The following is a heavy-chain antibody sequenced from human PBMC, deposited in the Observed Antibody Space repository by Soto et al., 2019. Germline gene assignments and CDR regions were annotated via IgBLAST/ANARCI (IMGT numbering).Heavy chain of an antibody. CDR2: IWYDGSNK. CDR3: ARDRESPFEY. Sequence: QVQLVESGGGVVQPGRSLRLSCAASGFTFSDYGMHWVRQAPGKGLEWVAVIWYDGSNKYYADSVKGRFTISRDNSKNTLYLQMNSLRAEDTAMYYCARDRESPFEYWGQGTLVTVSS. CDR1: GFTFSDYG. V-gene: IGHV3-33*01. J-gene: IGHJ4*02.